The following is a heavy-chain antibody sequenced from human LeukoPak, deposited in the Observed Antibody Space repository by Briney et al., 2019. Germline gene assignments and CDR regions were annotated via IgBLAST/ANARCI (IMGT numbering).Heavy chain of an antibody. Sequence: GGSLRLSCAGSGFTFGGYGMHWFRQTPGKGLEWVAVIAYDGSRAFYADSVRGRFTISRDNSKNTMSVQMDDLRAEDTAVYYCTRYNNDHFDYWGQGTLITVSS. V-gene: IGHV3-33*01. CDR3: TRYNNDHFDY. CDR1: GFTFGGYG. D-gene: IGHD1-14*01. CDR2: IAYDGSRA. J-gene: IGHJ4*02.